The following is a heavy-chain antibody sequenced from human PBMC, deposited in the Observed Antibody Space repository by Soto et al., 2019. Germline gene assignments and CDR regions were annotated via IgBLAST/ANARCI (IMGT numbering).Heavy chain of an antibody. CDR3: ARSIPIVGTEGPFDY. V-gene: IGHV3-30*03. CDR1: GFTFSNSV. D-gene: IGHD1-26*01. CDR2: LTCVRSNK. J-gene: IGHJ4*02. Sequence: LRLSCAASGFTFSNSVMSWVRQPPGKGLEWASTLTCVRSNKYYADSVKGRFTISRDNSKNTLYLQMNSLRAEDTAVYYCARSIPIVGTEGPFDYWGQGTLVTVSS.